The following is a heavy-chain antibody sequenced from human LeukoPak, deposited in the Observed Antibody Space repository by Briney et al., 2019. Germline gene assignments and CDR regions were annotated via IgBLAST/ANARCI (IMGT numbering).Heavy chain of an antibody. J-gene: IGHJ4*02. CDR3: ARVGYYYDSSGYPLEYYFDY. V-gene: IGHV6-1*01. D-gene: IGHD3-22*01. Sequence: SQTLSLTCAISGDSVSSNSVAWNWIRQSPSRGLEWLGRTYYRSRWYNDFAVSMKSRITINPDTSKNQFSLQLNSVTPADTAVYYCARVGYYYDSSGYPLEYYFDYWGQGTLVTVSS. CDR1: GDSVSSNSVA. CDR2: TYYRSRWYN.